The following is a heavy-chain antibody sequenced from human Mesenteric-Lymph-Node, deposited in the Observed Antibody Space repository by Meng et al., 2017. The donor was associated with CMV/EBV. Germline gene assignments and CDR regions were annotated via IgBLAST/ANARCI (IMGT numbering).Heavy chain of an antibody. CDR2: MYYSGST. CDR1: GGSINSYY. J-gene: IGHJ4*02. V-gene: IGHV4-59*01. D-gene: IGHD3-3*01. CDR3: ARATVWSGNYLYFDS. Sequence: GSLRLSCTVSGGSINSYYWNWIRQPPGKGLEWIGYMYYSGSTSYNPSLKSRLTISVDTSKNQFSLKLSSVTSADTAVYYCARATVWSGNYLYFDSWGQGTLVTVSS.